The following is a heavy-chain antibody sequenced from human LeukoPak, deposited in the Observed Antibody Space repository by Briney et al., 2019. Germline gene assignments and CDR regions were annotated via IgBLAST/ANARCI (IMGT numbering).Heavy chain of an antibody. V-gene: IGHV1-18*01. CDR1: GYTFTSYG. D-gene: IGHD2-15*01. J-gene: IGHJ4*02. Sequence: ASAKVSCKASGYTFTSYGISWVRQAPGQGHEWMGWISAYNGNPTYAQKLQGRVTMTTDTSTSTACMELRSLRSDDTAVYYCARDARLNSYCSGGSCYFDYWGQGTLVTVSS. CDR2: ISAYNGNP. CDR3: ARDARLNSYCSGGSCYFDY.